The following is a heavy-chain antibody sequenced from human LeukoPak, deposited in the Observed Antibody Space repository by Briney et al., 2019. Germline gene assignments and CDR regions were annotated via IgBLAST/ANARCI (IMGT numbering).Heavy chain of an antibody. CDR3: ARDKWELLSWFDP. D-gene: IGHD1-26*01. Sequence: AGGSLRLSCAASGFTFSSYWMSWVCQAPGKGLEWVANIKQDGSEKYYVDSVKGRFTISRDNAKNSLYLQMNSLRAEDTAVYYCARDKWELLSWFDPWGQGTLVTVSS. CDR1: GFTFSSYW. J-gene: IGHJ5*02. CDR2: IKQDGSEK. V-gene: IGHV3-7*01.